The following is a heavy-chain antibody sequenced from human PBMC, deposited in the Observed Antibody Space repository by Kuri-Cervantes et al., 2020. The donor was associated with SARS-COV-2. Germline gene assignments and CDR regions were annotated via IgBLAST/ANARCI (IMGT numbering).Heavy chain of an antibody. CDR3: ARDRVGIHDS. V-gene: IGHV3-30-3*01. D-gene: IGHD2-15*01. CDR1: GFTFSRYD. CDR2: ISYDGSNK. Sequence: LNIPCAASGFTFSRYDMHLVRQAPGKGLEWVAVISYDGSNKDSTASGQGRFTISGDNYQNTLYLQMKSLRTADTALYYCARDRVGIHDSWGQGTLVTVSS. J-gene: IGHJ4*02.